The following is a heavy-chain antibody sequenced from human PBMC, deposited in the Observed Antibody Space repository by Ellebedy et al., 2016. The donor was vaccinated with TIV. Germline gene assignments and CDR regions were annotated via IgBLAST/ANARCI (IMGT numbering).Heavy chain of an antibody. V-gene: IGHV3-11*01. D-gene: IGHD6-13*01. CDR2: ISSSGFTI. CDR1: GFTFSHYY. Sequence: GESLKISCAASGFTFSHYYMAWIRQAPGKGLEWVSYISSSGFTIYYTNSVKGRFTISRDDAKKSLFLQMDSLRVEDTATYYCATKTRQFGGIAAGSDFDHWGQGTLVTVS. CDR3: ATKTRQFGGIAAGSDFDH. J-gene: IGHJ4*02.